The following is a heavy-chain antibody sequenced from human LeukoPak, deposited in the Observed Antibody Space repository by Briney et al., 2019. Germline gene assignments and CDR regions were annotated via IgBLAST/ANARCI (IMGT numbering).Heavy chain of an antibody. J-gene: IGHJ6*04. CDR3: ARESRRITMVRGLDMDV. D-gene: IGHD3-10*01. Sequence: GGSLRFSCAASGFTFSSYWMHWVRRAPGKGLEWVANIKEDGSQKYFVDSVKGRFTISRDNAKNSLYLQMNSLRAEDTAVYYCARESRRITMVRGLDMDVWGKGTTVTVSS. V-gene: IGHV3-7*03. CDR1: GFTFSSYW. CDR2: IKEDGSQK.